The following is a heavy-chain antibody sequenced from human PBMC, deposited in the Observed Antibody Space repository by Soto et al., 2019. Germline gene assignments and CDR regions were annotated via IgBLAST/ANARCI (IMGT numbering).Heavy chain of an antibody. CDR1: GGTFSSYA. CDR2: IIPIFGTA. J-gene: IGHJ6*02. V-gene: IGHV1-69*06. D-gene: IGHD3-3*01. Sequence: SVEVSCRASGGTFSSYAISWVRQAPGQGLEWMGGIIPIFGTANYAQKFQGRVTITADKSTSTAYMELSSLRSEDTAVYYCAGGFWSGYYDYYYGMDVWGQGTTVTVSS. CDR3: AGGFWSGYYDYYYGMDV.